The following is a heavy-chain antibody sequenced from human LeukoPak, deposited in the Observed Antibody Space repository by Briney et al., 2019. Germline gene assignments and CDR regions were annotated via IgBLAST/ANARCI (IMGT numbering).Heavy chain of an antibody. Sequence: SETLSLTCTVSGGSISSGGYYWSWIRQHPGKGLEWIGYIYYSGSTFYNPSLKSRVTISVDTSKNQFSLKLSSVTAADTAVYYCARGVRFLEWLGYRFLDYWGQGTLVTVSS. CDR2: IYYSGST. V-gene: IGHV4-31*03. J-gene: IGHJ4*02. D-gene: IGHD3-3*01. CDR3: ARGVRFLEWLGYRFLDY. CDR1: GGSISSGGYY.